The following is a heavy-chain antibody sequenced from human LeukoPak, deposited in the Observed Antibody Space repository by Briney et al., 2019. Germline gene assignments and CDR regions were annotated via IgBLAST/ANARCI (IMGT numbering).Heavy chain of an antibody. Sequence: QPGGSLRLSCAASGFTFSSYEMNWVRQAPGKGLEWVSYISSSGSTIYYADSVKGRFTISRDNAKNSLYLQMNSLRAEDTAAYYCAILGDYNDAFDIWGQGTMVTVSS. CDR1: GFTFSSYE. CDR2: ISSSGSTI. V-gene: IGHV3-48*03. CDR3: AILGDYNDAFDI. J-gene: IGHJ3*02. D-gene: IGHD4-17*01.